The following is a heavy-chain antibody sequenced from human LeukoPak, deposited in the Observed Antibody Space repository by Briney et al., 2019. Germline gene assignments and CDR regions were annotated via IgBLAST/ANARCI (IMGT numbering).Heavy chain of an antibody. CDR1: RFTFSTYA. D-gene: IGHD4-17*01. CDR2: ISGSGGST. J-gene: IGHJ3*02. Sequence: GGSLRLSCAASRFTFSTYAMSWVRQAPGKGLEWVSAISGSGGSTYYADSVKGRFTISRDNSKNTLYLQMNSLRAEDTAVYYCARADHRTTVTTNTAFDIWGQGTMVTVSS. V-gene: IGHV3-23*01. CDR3: ARADHRTTVTTNTAFDI.